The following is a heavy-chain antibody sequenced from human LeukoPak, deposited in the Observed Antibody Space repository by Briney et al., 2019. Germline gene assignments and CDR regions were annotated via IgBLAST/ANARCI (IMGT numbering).Heavy chain of an antibody. J-gene: IGHJ6*03. D-gene: IGHD6-6*01. Sequence: ASVKVSCKASGYTFTGYYIHWVRQAPGQGLEWMGWMNPNSGNTGYAQKFQGRVTITRNTSISTAYMELSSLRSEDTAVYYCARQAARRGYYYYYYMDVWGKGTTVTVSS. CDR1: GYTFTGYY. CDR3: ARQAARRGYYYYYYMDV. V-gene: IGHV1-8*03. CDR2: MNPNSGNT.